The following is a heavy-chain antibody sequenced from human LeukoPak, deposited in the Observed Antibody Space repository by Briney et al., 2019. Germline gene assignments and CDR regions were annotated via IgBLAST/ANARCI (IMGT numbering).Heavy chain of an antibody. V-gene: IGHV3-74*01. CDR3: ARVIYSGWEGELSD. J-gene: IGHJ4*02. D-gene: IGHD6-19*01. CDR1: GFTFSSYW. Sequence: GGSLRLSCAASGFTFSSYWMHWVRQAPGQGLVSVSRINSDGSTTSYADSVMGRFTISRDNAKNTLYLQMNSLRAEDTAVYYCARVIYSGWEGELSDWGQGTLVTVSS. CDR2: INSDGSTT.